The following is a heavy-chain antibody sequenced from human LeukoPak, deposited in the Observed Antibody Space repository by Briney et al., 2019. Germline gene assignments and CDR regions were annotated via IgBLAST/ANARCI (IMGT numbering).Heavy chain of an antibody. CDR3: TRDSGRYYGSGHDAFDI. J-gene: IGHJ3*02. D-gene: IGHD3-10*01. CDR1: GFTFGDYA. CDR2: IRSKAYGGTT. Sequence: GSLRLSCTASGFTFGDYAMSWVRQAPGKGLEWVGFIRSKAYGGTTEYAASVKGRFTISRDDSKSIAYLQMNSLKTEDTAVYYCTRDSGRYYGSGHDAFDIWGQGTMVTVSS. V-gene: IGHV3-49*04.